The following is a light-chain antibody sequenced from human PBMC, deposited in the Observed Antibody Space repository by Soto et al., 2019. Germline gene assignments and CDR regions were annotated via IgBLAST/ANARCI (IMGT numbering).Light chain of an antibody. Sequence: EIVMTQSPATLSMSPGERATLSCRASQSISTKVAWYQQKPGQAPRLLIYGASTRATGVPARFSGSGSGTEFTLSISSLQSKHFAVYYCQQYNSWPLTFGGGTKVEIK. V-gene: IGKV3-15*01. CDR1: QSISTK. CDR3: QQYNSWPLT. J-gene: IGKJ4*01. CDR2: GAS.